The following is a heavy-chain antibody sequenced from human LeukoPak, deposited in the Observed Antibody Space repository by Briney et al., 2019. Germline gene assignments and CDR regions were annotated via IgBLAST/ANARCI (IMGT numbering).Heavy chain of an antibody. Sequence: PSETLSLTCAVSGDSMSSSRYSWSWIRQPPGKGLEWIGYIYHGGSTHYNPSLKSRVTISVDRSKKQFSLNLSSVTAADTAVYYCARMVVDVTRWFDPWGQGTLVTVSS. V-gene: IGHV4-30-2*01. CDR3: ARMVVDVTRWFDP. CDR2: IYHGGST. CDR1: GDSMSSSRYS. J-gene: IGHJ5*02. D-gene: IGHD2-15*01.